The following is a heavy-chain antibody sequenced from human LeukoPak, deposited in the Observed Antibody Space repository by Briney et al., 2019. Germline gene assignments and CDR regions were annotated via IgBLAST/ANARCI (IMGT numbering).Heavy chain of an antibody. CDR2: TYYSGST. CDR1: GGSISSSSYY. J-gene: IGHJ5*02. D-gene: IGHD3-10*01. Sequence: SETLSLTCTVSGGSISSSSYYWGWIRQPPGKGLEWIGSTYYSGSTYYNPSLKSRVTISVDTSKNQFSLKLSSVTAADTAVYYCASGEIGIGFDPWGQGTLVTVSS. V-gene: IGHV4-39*07. CDR3: ASGEIGIGFDP.